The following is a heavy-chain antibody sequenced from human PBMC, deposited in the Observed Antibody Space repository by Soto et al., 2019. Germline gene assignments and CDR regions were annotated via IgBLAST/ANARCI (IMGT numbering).Heavy chain of an antibody. J-gene: IGHJ5*02. D-gene: IGHD2-2*01. CDR1: GFTFSSYA. CDR2: ISYDGSNK. V-gene: IGHV3-30-3*01. Sequence: QVQLVESGGGVVQHGRSLRLSCAASGFTFSSYAMHWVRQAPGKGLEWVAVISYDGSNKYYADSVKGRFTISRDTSKNTLYLQMNSLRAEDTAVYYCARAYQLLYWFDPWGQGTLVTVSS. CDR3: ARAYQLLYWFDP.